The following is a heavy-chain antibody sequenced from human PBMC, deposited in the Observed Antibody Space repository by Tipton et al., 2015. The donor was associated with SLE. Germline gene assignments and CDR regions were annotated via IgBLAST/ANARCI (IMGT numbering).Heavy chain of an antibody. J-gene: IGHJ4*02. V-gene: IGHV4-59*01. CDR3: AGRGDLVVVTSYFDH. CDR2: VYYSGTT. Sequence: TLSLTCAVRGGTFGDYYWTWIRQPPGRGLEWIGYVYYSGTTKYNPSLESRVTISVDTSKKQFSLKLSSVTAADTAVYYCAGRGDLVVVTSYFDHWGQGTLVTVST. CDR1: GGTFGDYY. D-gene: IGHD2-21*02.